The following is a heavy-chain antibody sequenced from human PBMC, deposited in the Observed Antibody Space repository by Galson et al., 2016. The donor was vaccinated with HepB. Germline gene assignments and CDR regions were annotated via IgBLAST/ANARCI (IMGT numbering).Heavy chain of an antibody. CDR2: IYGDDDK. CDR3: AQPGVSPVRILHAFDI. Sequence: PALVKPTQTLTLTCTFSGFSLSNSRVGVGWIRQPPGKALEWLALIYGDDDKSYSPSLKSRLTITKDSSNTQVVLTMTNMDPMDTATYYCAQPGVSPVRILHAFDIWGQGIVVTVSS. V-gene: IGHV2-5*02. J-gene: IGHJ3*02. CDR1: GFSLSNSRVG. D-gene: IGHD2-15*01.